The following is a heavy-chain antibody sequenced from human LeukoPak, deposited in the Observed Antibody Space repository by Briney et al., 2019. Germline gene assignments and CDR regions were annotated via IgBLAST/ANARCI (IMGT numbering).Heavy chain of an antibody. CDR1: GYTFTSYG. J-gene: IGHJ6*04. Sequence: RAPLKISSTASGYTFTSYGISGVRQAPRHGLEWMGWISAYNGNTKYTQKLQGRVTMTTDTSTSTAYMELRSLRSDDTAVYYCARDGPGEAAAGYYYYGMDVWGEGTAVTVSS. CDR3: ARDGPGEAAAGYYYYGMDV. CDR2: ISAYNGNT. D-gene: IGHD6-13*01. V-gene: IGHV1-18*04.